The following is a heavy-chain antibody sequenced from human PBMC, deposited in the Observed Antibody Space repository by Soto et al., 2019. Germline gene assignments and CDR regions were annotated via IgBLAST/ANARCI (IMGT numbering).Heavy chain of an antibody. J-gene: IGHJ4*02. CDR1: GFTFSSYA. CDR3: AKRRGAGGHFDY. CDR2: VSIGGST. Sequence: SLRLSCAATGFTFSSYAMGWVRQGPGKGLEWVAVVSIGGSTHYADSVRGRFTISRDNSKNTLSLQMNSLTAEDTAVYFCAKRRGAGGHFDYWGQGALVTSPQ. V-gene: IGHV3-23*01. D-gene: IGHD2-15*01.